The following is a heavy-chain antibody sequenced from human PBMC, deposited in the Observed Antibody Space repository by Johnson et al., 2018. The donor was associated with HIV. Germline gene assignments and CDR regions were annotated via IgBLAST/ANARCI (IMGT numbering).Heavy chain of an antibody. CDR3: ARDGRDLVTRGSFDV. D-gene: IGHD3-9*01. Sequence: VQLVESGGGLVQPGGSLRLSCAASGFSSSRYAMHWIRQDTGKGLEWVSVISTVGDVYYADSVKGRLTTPRENSKNTLYLQMNSLRSEATAVYYCARDGRDLVTRGSFDVWGQGTVVTVSS. CDR2: ISTVGDV. V-gene: IGHV3-13*01. CDR1: GFSSSRYA. J-gene: IGHJ3*01.